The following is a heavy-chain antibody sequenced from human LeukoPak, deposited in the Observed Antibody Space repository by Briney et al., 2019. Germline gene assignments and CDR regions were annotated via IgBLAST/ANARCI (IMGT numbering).Heavy chain of an antibody. CDR1: GGSISSYY. CDR2: IYYSGST. Sequence: SETLSLTCTVSGGSISSYYWSWIRQPPGKGLEWIGYIYYSGSTNYSPSLKSRVTISVDTSKNRFSLKLSSVTAADTAVYYCARLPGDFDYWGQGTLVTVSS. V-gene: IGHV4-59*08. J-gene: IGHJ4*02. CDR3: ARLPGDFDY. D-gene: IGHD3-10*01.